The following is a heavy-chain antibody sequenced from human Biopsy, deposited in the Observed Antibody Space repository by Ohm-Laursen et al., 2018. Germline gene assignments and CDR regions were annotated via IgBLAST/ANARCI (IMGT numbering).Heavy chain of an antibody. Sequence: TLSLTRSFSGRPISRDYWSWIPQTPGKGLEWIGYIYYSGSTNYNPSLKSRVTISVDTSKNQFSLRLNSVTAADTAVYYCARATNSTGWPYYYFYGMDVWGQGTTVTVSS. J-gene: IGHJ6*02. CDR1: GRPISRDY. CDR2: IYYSGST. D-gene: IGHD2/OR15-2a*01. V-gene: IGHV4-59*01. CDR3: ARATNSTGWPYYYFYGMDV.